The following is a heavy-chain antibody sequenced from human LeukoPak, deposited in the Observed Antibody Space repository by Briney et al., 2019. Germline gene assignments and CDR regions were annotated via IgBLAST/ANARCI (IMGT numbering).Heavy chain of an antibody. J-gene: IGHJ4*02. Sequence: WASVKVSCKASGGTFSSYAISWVRQAPGQGLEWMGGIIPIFGTANYAQKFQGRVTITADESTSTAYMELSSLRSEDTAVYYCARDSRYYDSSGSVFDYWGQGTLVTVSS. CDR2: IIPIFGTA. CDR3: ARDSRYYDSSGSVFDY. D-gene: IGHD3-22*01. CDR1: GGTFSSYA. V-gene: IGHV1-69*13.